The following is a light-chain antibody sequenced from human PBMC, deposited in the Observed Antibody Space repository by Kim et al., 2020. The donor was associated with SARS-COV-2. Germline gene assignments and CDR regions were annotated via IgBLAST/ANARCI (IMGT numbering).Light chain of an antibody. CDR1: SGHSSYA. Sequence: ASVKLTCTLSSGHSSYAIAWHQQQPEKGPRYLMKLNSDGSHSKGDGIPDRFSGSSSGAERYLTISSLQSEDEADYYCQTWGTPHVVFGGGTKVTVL. J-gene: IGLJ2*01. CDR3: QTWGTPHVV. CDR2: LNSDGSH. V-gene: IGLV4-69*01.